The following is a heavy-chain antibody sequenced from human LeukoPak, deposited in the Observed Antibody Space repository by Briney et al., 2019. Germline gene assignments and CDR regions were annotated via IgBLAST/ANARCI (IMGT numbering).Heavy chain of an antibody. Sequence: LETLSLTRAVSGGSLSGYDWSWIRQPPGKGLDWIGEINHTGSTNHNTPLKSPVTISVDTSKNHFSLKLTSVTAADTAVYYCARGCGERPPGYWGQGSRVTVSS. J-gene: IGHJ4*02. CDR1: GGSLSGYD. CDR3: ARGCGERPPGY. V-gene: IGHV4-34*01. D-gene: IGHD4-17*01. CDR2: INHTGST.